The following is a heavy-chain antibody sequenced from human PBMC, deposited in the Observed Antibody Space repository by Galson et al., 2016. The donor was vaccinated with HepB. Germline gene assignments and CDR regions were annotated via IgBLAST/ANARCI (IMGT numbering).Heavy chain of an antibody. J-gene: IGHJ1*01. Sequence: LVKPTQTLTLTCTFSGFSLNTDGLAAGRVRQPPGKAPEWLALIYWDDDKRYTPSLKNRLTISKDTSGNLVVLTMTDLDPMDTATYFCAHSARGLSNYWGQGILVTVSS. CDR2: IYWDDDK. CDR3: AHSARGLSNY. CDR1: GFSLNTDGLA. V-gene: IGHV2-5*02. D-gene: IGHD3-10*01.